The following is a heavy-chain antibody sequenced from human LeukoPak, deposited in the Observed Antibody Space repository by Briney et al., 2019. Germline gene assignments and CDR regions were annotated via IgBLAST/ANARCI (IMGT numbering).Heavy chain of an antibody. CDR2: ISSNGGST. D-gene: IGHD3-10*01. V-gene: IGHV3-64*01. CDR3: ARDRGWGSFPLYYFDY. J-gene: IGHJ4*02. Sequence: PGGSLRLSCAASGFTFSSYAMHWVRQAPGKGLEYVSAISSNGGSTYYANSVKGRFTISRDNSKNTLYLQMGSLRAEDMAVYYCARDRGWGSFPLYYFDYWGQGTLVTVSS. CDR1: GFTFSSYA.